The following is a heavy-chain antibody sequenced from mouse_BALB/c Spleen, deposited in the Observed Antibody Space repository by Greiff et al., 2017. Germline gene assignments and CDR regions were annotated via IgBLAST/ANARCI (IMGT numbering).Heavy chain of an antibody. Sequence: QVQLQQSGAELVKPGASVKLSCKTSGYTFTSYWIQWVKQRPGQGLGWIGEIFPGTGTTYYNEKFKGKATLTIDTSSSTAYMQLSSLTSEDSAVYFCARGEARANAMDYWGQGTSVTVSS. CDR1: GYTFTSYW. V-gene: IGHV1S132*01. CDR2: IFPGTGTT. D-gene: IGHD3-1*01. CDR3: ARGEARANAMDY. J-gene: IGHJ4*01.